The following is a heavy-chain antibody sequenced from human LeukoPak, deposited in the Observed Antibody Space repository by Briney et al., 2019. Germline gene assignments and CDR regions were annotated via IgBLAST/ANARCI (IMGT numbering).Heavy chain of an antibody. CDR1: GFTFSSHA. Sequence: GGSLRLSCAVSGFTFSSHAMSWVRQAPGKGLEWVSSITISGDNTLYADSVKGRFTISRDNSKNTLYLQMNSLRVEDTAVYYCAQEIRPNDYWGQGTLVTVSS. J-gene: IGHJ4*02. V-gene: IGHV3-23*01. CDR2: ITISGDNT. D-gene: IGHD4-17*01. CDR3: AQEIRPNDY.